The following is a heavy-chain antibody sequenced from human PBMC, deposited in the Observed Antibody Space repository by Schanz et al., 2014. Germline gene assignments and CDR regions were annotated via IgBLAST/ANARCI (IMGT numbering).Heavy chain of an antibody. CDR3: ARGIITMVRGGDVGAFDT. D-gene: IGHD3-10*01. CDR2: ISGSSSTK. CDR1: GFTFSDHY. V-gene: IGHV3-11*04. Sequence: QAQLVESGGGMVQPGGSLRLSCAASGFTFSDHYMDWVRQAPGKGLEWVSYISGSSSTKYYADSVKGRFTISRDNSKNTLFLQMSSLRAEDTAVYYCARGIITMVRGGDVGAFDTWGQGTMVTVSS. J-gene: IGHJ3*02.